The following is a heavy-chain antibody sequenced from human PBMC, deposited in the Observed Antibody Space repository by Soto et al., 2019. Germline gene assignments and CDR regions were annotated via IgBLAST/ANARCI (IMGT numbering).Heavy chain of an antibody. CDR1: ARSFSGYY. CDR3: ERSPKSSDFPYYFDF. J-gene: IGHJ4*02. D-gene: IGHD2-21*02. V-gene: IGHV4-34*12. Sequence: PSETLSLTCTVYARSFSGYYWSWIRQPPGKGLEWIGEVIHTGRTNYNPSLKGRATISVDTSKNQFSLNLSSVTAADTAVYYRERSPKSSDFPYYFDFWGQGTQVTVSS. CDR2: VIHTGRT.